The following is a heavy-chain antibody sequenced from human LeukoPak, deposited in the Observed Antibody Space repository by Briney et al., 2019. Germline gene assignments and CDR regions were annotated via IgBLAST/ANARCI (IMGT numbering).Heavy chain of an antibody. V-gene: IGHV1-2*02. J-gene: IGHJ4*02. CDR2: INPNSGGT. CDR3: AREHSSSSGKVFDY. CDR1: GYTFPGYY. D-gene: IGHD6-6*01. Sequence: ASVKVSCKVSGYTFPGYYMHWVRQAPGQGLEWMGWINPNSGGTNYAQKFQGRVTMTRDTSISTAYMELSRLRSDDTAVYYCAREHSSSSGKVFDYWGQGTLVTVSS.